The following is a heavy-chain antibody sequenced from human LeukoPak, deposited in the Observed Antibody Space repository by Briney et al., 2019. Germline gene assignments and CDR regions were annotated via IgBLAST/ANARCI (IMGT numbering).Heavy chain of an antibody. CDR1: GGSFSGYY. V-gene: IGHV4-34*01. CDR3: ARARILWFGADNWFDP. D-gene: IGHD3-10*01. CDR2: INHSGST. Sequence: SETLSLTCAVYGGSFSGYYWSWIRQPPGKGLEWFGEINHSGSTNYNPSLKSRVTISVDTSKNQFSLKLSSVTAADTAVYYCARARILWFGADNWFDPWGQGTLVTVSS. J-gene: IGHJ5*02.